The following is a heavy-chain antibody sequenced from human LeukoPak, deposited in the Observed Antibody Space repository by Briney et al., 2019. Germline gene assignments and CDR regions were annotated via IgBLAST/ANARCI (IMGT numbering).Heavy chain of an antibody. D-gene: IGHD5-12*01. Sequence: SQTLSLTCAISGDSVSSNSAAWNWIRQSPPRGLEWLGRTYYRSKWYNDYAVSVKSRITINPDTSKNQFSPKLSSVAAADTAVYYCARGPQWLRWNYYYYYYMDVWGKGTTVTVSS. CDR1: GDSVSSNSAA. J-gene: IGHJ6*03. CDR3: ARGPQWLRWNYYYYYYMDV. V-gene: IGHV6-1*01. CDR2: TYYRSKWYN.